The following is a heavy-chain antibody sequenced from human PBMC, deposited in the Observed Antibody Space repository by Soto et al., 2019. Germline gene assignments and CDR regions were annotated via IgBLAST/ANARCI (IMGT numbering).Heavy chain of an antibody. D-gene: IGHD6-19*01. Sequence: EVQLVESGGGLVKPGGSLRLSCAASGLTFSNAWMNWVRQAPGKGLEWVGRIKSNTVGGTTGYAAPVKGRFTISRDDSKNTLYLQMNSLNSEDTAVYYCTTDGPAIAVAGSDFDSWGQGTLVTVSS. CDR1: GLTFSNAW. V-gene: IGHV3-15*01. J-gene: IGHJ4*02. CDR3: TTDGPAIAVAGSDFDS. CDR2: IKSNTVGGTT.